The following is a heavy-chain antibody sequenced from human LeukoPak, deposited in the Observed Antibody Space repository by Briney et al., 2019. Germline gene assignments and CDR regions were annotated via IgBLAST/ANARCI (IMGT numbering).Heavy chain of an antibody. Sequence: GGSLRLSCAASGFTFSSYAMSWVRQAPGKGLEWVSAISGSGGSTYYADSVKGRFTISRDNSKNTLYLRMNSLRAEDTAVYYCAKDSSGYSSGWKESWGQGTLVTVSS. V-gene: IGHV3-23*01. CDR3: AKDSSGYSSGWKES. J-gene: IGHJ5*02. D-gene: IGHD6-19*01. CDR2: ISGSGGST. CDR1: GFTFSSYA.